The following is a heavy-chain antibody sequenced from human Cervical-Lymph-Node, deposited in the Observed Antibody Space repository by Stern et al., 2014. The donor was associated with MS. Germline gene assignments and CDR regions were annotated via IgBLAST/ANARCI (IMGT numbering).Heavy chain of an antibody. V-gene: IGHV1-69*01. Sequence: VQLEESGAEVKKPGSSVKVSCKASGGTFSSYTVSWVRQAPGQGLEWMGGIIPLLGTANYAQKFQGRVTITADESTRTAYMEMSSLRSDDTAVFYCAREYKGVFDYWGQGTLVTVSS. CDR1: GGTFSSYT. CDR3: AREYKGVFDY. J-gene: IGHJ4*02. CDR2: IIPLLGTA. D-gene: IGHD1-14*01.